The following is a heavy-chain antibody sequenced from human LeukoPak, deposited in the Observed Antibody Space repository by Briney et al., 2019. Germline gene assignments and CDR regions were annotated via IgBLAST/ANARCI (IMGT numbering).Heavy chain of an antibody. Sequence: SVKVSCKASGGTFSSYAISWVRQAPGQGLEWMGGIIPIFGTANYAQKFQGRVTITADESTSTAYMELSSLRSEDTAVYYCAALGVRGVINYYYGMDVWGQRTTVTVSS. CDR2: IIPIFGTA. CDR3: AALGVRGVINYYYGMDV. J-gene: IGHJ6*02. CDR1: GGTFSSYA. V-gene: IGHV1-69*13. D-gene: IGHD3-10*01.